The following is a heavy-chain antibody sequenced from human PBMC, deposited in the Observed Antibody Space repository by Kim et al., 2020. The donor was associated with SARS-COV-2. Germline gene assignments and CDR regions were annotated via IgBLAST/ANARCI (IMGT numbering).Heavy chain of an antibody. D-gene: IGHD6-13*01. J-gene: IGHJ5*02. CDR1: GGTFSSYA. V-gene: IGHV1-69*06. CDR3: ARDGIAENWFDP. Sequence: SVKVSCKASGGTFSSYAISWVRQAPGQGLDWMGGIIPIFGTANYAQKFQGRVTITADKSTSTAYMALSSLRSEDTAVYYCARDGIAENWFDPWGQGTLVTVSS. CDR2: IIPIFGTA.